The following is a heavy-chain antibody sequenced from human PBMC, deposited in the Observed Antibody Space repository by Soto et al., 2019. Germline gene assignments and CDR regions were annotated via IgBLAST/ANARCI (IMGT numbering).Heavy chain of an antibody. D-gene: IGHD3-22*01. Sequence: QIQLVQSGAEVKKPGASVRVSCETSGYTFVSYGISWVRQAPGQGFEWMGWISPYNGNTNYAEKFKDRVTLTTDTSTDTAFLDLRSLTSDDTAVYFCARDQYYFDSSGYYDFWGQGTLVTVSS. CDR1: GYTFVSYG. CDR2: ISPYNGNT. J-gene: IGHJ4*02. CDR3: ARDQYYFDSSGYYDF. V-gene: IGHV1-18*04.